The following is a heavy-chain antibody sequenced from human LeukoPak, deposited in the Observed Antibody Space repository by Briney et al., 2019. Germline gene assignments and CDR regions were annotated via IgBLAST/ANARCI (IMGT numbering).Heavy chain of an antibody. CDR1: GGSISSYY. J-gene: IGHJ6*03. V-gene: IGHV4-4*07. CDR2: IYTSGST. Sequence: SETLSLTCTVSGGSISSYYWSWIRQPAGKGLEWIGRIYTSGSTNYNPSFKSRVTMSVDTSKNQFSLKLSSVTAADTAVYYCARDPPQYDILTGSVSYYYYYMDVWGKRTTVTVSS. D-gene: IGHD3-9*01. CDR3: ARDPPQYDILTGSVSYYYYYMDV.